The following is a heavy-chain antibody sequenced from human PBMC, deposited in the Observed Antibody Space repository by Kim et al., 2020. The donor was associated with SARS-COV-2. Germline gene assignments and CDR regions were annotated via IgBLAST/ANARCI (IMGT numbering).Heavy chain of an antibody. Sequence: GGSLRLSCAASGFTFSSYSMNWVRQAPGKGLEWVSSISSSSSYIYYADSVKGRFTISRDNAKNSLYLQMNSLRAEDTAVYYCARDGLISAMVFDYWGQGTLVTVSS. D-gene: IGHD5-18*01. V-gene: IGHV3-21*01. CDR2: ISSSSSYI. J-gene: IGHJ4*02. CDR1: GFTFSSYS. CDR3: ARDGLISAMVFDY.